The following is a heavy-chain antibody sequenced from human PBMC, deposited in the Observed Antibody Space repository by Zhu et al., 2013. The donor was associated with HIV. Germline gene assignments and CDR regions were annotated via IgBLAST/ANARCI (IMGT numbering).Heavy chain of an antibody. CDR1: GFTFTSSA. Sequence: QMQLVQSGPEVKKPGTSVKVSCKASGFTFTSSAVQWVRQARGQRLEWIGWIVVGSGNTNYAQKFQERVTITRDMSTSTAYMELSSLRSEDTAVYYCAAAAKWELLPRYWGQGTPGHRLL. D-gene: IGHD1-26*01. J-gene: IGHJ4*02. CDR2: IVVGSGNT. CDR3: AAAAKWELLPRY. V-gene: IGHV1-58*01.